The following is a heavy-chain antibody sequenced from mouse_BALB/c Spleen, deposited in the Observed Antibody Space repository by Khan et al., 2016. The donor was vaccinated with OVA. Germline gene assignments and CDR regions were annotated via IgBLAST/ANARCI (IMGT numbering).Heavy chain of an antibody. CDR2: ISSGGSYT. V-gene: IGHV5-6*01. CDR3: ARLAYYYDSEGFAY. CDR1: GFTFGTYG. J-gene: IGHJ3*01. D-gene: IGHD1-1*01. Sequence: EVELVESGGDLVKPEGSLKLSCAASGFTFGTYGMSWVRQTPDKRLEWVATISSGGSYTYYPDSVQGRFTISRDNAKNTLYLQLSSLTSEDTAMFYCARLAYYYDSEGFAYWGQGTLVTVSA.